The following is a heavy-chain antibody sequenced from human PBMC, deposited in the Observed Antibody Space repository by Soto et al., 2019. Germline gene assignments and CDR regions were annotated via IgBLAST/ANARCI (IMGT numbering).Heavy chain of an antibody. CDR2: SHQSGNT. J-gene: IGHJ4*02. Sequence: QVQLQESGPGLVKPSGTLSLTCAVSGVSISSHDWWTWVRQPPGKGLEWIGESHQSGNTHYNSSLESRVTISVDKSKNQFSLKLTSVTVADTAMNYCEIRDSSRFYWGQGTLVTVSS. CDR1: GVSISSHDW. V-gene: IGHV4-4*02. D-gene: IGHD6-13*01. CDR3: EIRDSSRFY.